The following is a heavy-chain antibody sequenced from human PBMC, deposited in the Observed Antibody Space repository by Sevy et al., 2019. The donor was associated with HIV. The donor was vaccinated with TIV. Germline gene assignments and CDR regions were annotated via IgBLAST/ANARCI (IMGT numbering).Heavy chain of an antibody. Sequence: GGSLRLSCIASGFTFSSNSMNWVRQAPGKGMEWVAIIWSDGAYQYHGDSVKGRFTISRDNSKNTLYLQMNNVRVEDTAVYYCARGGYYYDNAAYYALDSWGQGTLVTDSS. V-gene: IGHV3-33*08. CDR1: GFTFSSNS. J-gene: IGHJ4*02. CDR2: IWSDGAYQ. D-gene: IGHD3-22*01. CDR3: ARGGYYYDNAAYYALDS.